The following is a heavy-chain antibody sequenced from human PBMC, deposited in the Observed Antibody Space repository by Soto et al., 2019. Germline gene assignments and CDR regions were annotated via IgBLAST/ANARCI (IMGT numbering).Heavy chain of an antibody. D-gene: IGHD2-2*01. CDR1: GFTFSIFA. CDR2: ISSNGGST. Sequence: PGGSLRLSCAASGFTFSIFAMSWVRQAPGKGLEWVSSISSNGGSTYHADSVKGRFTISRDNSKNTLYLQMNSLRAEDTAVYYCAKDPVLPVAHNRFDPWGQGTLVTVSS. V-gene: IGHV3-23*01. J-gene: IGHJ5*02. CDR3: AKDPVLPVAHNRFDP.